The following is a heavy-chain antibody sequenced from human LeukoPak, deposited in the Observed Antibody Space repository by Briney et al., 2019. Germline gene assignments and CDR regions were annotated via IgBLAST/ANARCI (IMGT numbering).Heavy chain of an antibody. D-gene: IGHD3-22*01. CDR1: GGSISSYY. J-gene: IGHJ4*02. CDR3: ARRCVNYYDSSGYCGTFDY. Sequence: SETLSLTCTVSGGSISSYYWSWIRQPPGKGLEWIGYIYYSGSTNYNRSLKSRVTISVDTSKNQFSLKLSSVTAADTAVYYCARRCVNYYDSSGYCGTFDYWGQGTLVTVSS. V-gene: IGHV4-59*12. CDR2: IYYSGST.